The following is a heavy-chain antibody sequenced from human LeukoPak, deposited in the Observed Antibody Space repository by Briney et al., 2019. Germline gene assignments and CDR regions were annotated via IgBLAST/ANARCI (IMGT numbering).Heavy chain of an antibody. V-gene: IGHV4-34*01. J-gene: IGHJ4*02. CDR3: ARGRVLRYFDY. D-gene: IGHD3-9*01. Sequence: PSETLSLTCTVSGGSISSYYWSWIRQPAGKGLEWIGEINHSGGTNYNPSLKSRLTISVDTSKNQFSLKLNSVTAADTAVYYCARGRVLRYFDYWGQGTLVTVSS. CDR2: INHSGGT. CDR1: GGSISSYY.